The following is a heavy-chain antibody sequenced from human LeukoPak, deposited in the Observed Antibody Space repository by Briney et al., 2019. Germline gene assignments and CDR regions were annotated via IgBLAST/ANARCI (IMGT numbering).Heavy chain of an antibody. Sequence: ASVKVSCKASGYTFTSYGISWVRQAPGQGLEWMGWISAYNGNTNYAQKLQGRVTMTTDTSTSTAYMELRSLRSDDTAVYYCARAMSCSGGSCYGAFDIWGQGTMVTVSS. D-gene: IGHD2-15*01. V-gene: IGHV1-18*01. CDR1: GYTFTSYG. CDR2: ISAYNGNT. J-gene: IGHJ3*02. CDR3: ARAMSCSGGSCYGAFDI.